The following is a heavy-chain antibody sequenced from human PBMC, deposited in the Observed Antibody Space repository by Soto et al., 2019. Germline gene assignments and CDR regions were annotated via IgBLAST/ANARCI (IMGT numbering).Heavy chain of an antibody. Sequence: QVQLVQSGAEVKKPGSSVKVSCKASGDTFNFYTINWVRQAPGLGLEWMGRFNPILSFSNSALKFQGRVRVAGEEAASAACMVLSRRGAEEAGRYECGTSFGSGSRAWDYGGQGALVTVCS. V-gene: IGHV1-69*02. CDR1: GDTFNFYT. CDR3: GTSFGSGSRAWDY. D-gene: IGHD3-10*01. CDR2: FNPILSFS. J-gene: IGHJ4*02.